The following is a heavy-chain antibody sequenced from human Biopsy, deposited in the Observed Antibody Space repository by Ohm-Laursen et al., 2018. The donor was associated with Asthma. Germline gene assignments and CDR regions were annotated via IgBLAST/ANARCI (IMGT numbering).Heavy chain of an antibody. V-gene: IGHV4-39*07. CDR3: ARGPEWNGLDV. Sequence: PSDTLSLTCTVSGGSITSSSYYWGWIRQPPGKGMEWIGESTQGGGTTFNPSLKSRVTISIDSSKSQLSLKVRSVTAADTAVYYCARGPEWNGLDVWGQGTTVTVSS. D-gene: IGHD3-3*01. CDR1: GGSITSSSYY. J-gene: IGHJ6*02. CDR2: STQGGGT.